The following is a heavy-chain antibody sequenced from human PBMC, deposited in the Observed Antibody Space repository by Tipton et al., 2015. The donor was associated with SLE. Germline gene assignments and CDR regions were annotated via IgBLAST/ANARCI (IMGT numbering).Heavy chain of an antibody. CDR3: ARDGVLDFWSGTRNARGGYFDY. CDR2: IRYDGSNK. D-gene: IGHD3-3*01. J-gene: IGHJ4*02. Sequence: SLRLSCAASGFTFSSYGMHWVRQAPGKGLEWVAFIRYDGSNKYYADSVKGRFTISRDNSKNTLYLQMNSLRAEDTAVYYCARDGVLDFWSGTRNARGGYFDYWGQGTLVTVSS. V-gene: IGHV3-30*02. CDR1: GFTFSSYG.